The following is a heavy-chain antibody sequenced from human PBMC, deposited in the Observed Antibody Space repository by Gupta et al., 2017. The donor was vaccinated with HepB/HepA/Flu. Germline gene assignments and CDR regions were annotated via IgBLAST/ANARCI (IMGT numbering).Heavy chain of an antibody. Sequence: DVQLVESGGALVKQGWSVRLSCAASGFIFSDAWMSWVRQDPGKGLEWVGRIKSKSDSATRDFAAPVRGRFSISRDDSKNMVYLQMSSLKAEDTAVDYCGAGVGTRYFVCWGTGTLVTVS. CDR1: GFIFSDAW. J-gene: IGHJ1*01. CDR2: IKSKSDSATR. D-gene: IGHD1-26*01. V-gene: IGHV3-15*02. CDR3: GAGVGTRYFVC.